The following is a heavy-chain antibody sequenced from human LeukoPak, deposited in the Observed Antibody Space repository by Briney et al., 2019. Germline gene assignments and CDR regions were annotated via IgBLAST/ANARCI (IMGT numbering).Heavy chain of an antibody. J-gene: IGHJ4*02. D-gene: IGHD3-22*01. CDR2: IYYSGST. V-gene: IGHV4-30-4*01. Sequence: KSSETLSLTCTVSGGSISSGDYYWSWIRQPPGRGLEWIGYIYYSGSTYYNPSLKSRVTISVDTSKNQFSLKLSSVTAADTAVYYCARGPFITMIDYWGQGTLVTVSS. CDR3: ARGPFITMIDY. CDR1: GGSISSGDYY.